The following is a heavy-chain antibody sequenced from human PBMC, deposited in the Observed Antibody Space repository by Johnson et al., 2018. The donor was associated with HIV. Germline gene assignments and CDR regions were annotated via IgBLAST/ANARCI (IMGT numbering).Heavy chain of an antibody. CDR1: GFTVSSNY. CDR3: TGEYSYGDDAFDI. J-gene: IGHJ3*02. CDR2: IYSGGIT. Sequence: QLVESGGGLVQPGGSLRLSCAASGFTVSSNYMSWVRQAPGKGLEWVSVIYSGGITYYADSVKGRFTISRDNTNNFLYLQMNSLRVEDTALYYCTGEYSYGDDAFDIWGQGTMVTVSS. V-gene: IGHV3-66*01. D-gene: IGHD5-18*01.